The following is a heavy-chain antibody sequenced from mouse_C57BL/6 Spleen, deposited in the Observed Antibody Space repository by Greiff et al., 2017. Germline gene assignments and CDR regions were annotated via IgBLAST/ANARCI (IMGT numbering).Heavy chain of an antibody. CDR1: GYTFTSYW. CDR3: EISSTVVADYYAMDY. D-gene: IGHD1-1*01. J-gene: IGHJ4*01. V-gene: IGHV1-74*01. Sequence: QVQLQQPGAELVKPGASVKVSCKASGYTFTSYWMHWVKQRPGQGLEWIGKIHPSDSDTNYNQKFKGKATLTVDKSSSTAYMQLSSLTSEDSAVYDCEISSTVVADYYAMDYWGQGTSVTVSS. CDR2: IHPSDSDT.